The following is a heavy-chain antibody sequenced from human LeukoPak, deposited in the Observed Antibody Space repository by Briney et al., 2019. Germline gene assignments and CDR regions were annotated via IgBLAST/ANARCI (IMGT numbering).Heavy chain of an antibody. J-gene: IGHJ4*02. CDR3: ARDNNWNFDY. CDR2: IKQDGSEE. D-gene: IGHD1-1*01. Sequence: GGSLRLSCAASGFTFSNYAMSWVRQAPGKGLEWVAIIKQDGSEEYYVDSVKGRFTISKDNAKNSLYLQMNTLRAEDTAMYYCARDNNWNFDYWGQGTLVTVSS. CDR1: GFTFSNYA. V-gene: IGHV3-7*05.